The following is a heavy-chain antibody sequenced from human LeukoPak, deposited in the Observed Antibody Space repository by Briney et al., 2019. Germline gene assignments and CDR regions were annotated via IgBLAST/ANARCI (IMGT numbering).Heavy chain of an antibody. Sequence: PGGSLRLSCAASGFTFSSYGMHWVRQAPGKGLEWVAVISYDGSNKYYADSVKGRFTISRDNSKNTLYLQMNSLRAEDTAVYYCAKDSGYSSGWSYYYYYYGMDVWGQGSTVTVSS. CDR1: GFTFSSYG. CDR2: ISYDGSNK. J-gene: IGHJ6*02. V-gene: IGHV3-30*18. D-gene: IGHD6-19*01. CDR3: AKDSGYSSGWSYYYYYYGMDV.